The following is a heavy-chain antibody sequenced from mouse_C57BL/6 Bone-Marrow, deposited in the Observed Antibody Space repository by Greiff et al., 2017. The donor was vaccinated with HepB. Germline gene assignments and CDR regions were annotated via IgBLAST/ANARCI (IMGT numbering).Heavy chain of an antibody. Sequence: EVKLMESGGGLVQPGGSLKLSCAASGFTFSDYGMAWVRQAPRKGPEWVAFISNLAYSIYYADTVTGRFTISRENAKNTLYLEMSSLRSEDTAMYYCARPTYDYDGNWYFDVWGTGTTVTVSS. CDR1: GFTFSDYG. J-gene: IGHJ1*03. V-gene: IGHV5-15*01. CDR2: ISNLAYSI. D-gene: IGHD2-4*01. CDR3: ARPTYDYDGNWYFDV.